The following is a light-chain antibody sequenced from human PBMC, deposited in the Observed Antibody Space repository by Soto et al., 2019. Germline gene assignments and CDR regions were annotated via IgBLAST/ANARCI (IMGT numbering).Light chain of an antibody. V-gene: IGLV2-14*01. CDR2: DVS. J-gene: IGLJ1*01. CDR3: TSYTSSNTYV. Sequence: QSVLTQPASVSGSPGQSITISRTGTSSDVGGYNYVSWYQQHPGKAPKLMIYDVSNRPSGISNRFSGSKSGITASLTISGLLPEDEADYYCTSYTSSNTYVFRTGT. CDR1: SSDVGGYNY.